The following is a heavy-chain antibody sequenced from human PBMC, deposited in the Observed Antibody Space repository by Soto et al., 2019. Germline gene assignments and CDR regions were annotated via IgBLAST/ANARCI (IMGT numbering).Heavy chain of an antibody. CDR1: GNYW. V-gene: IGHV5-51*01. CDR3: ARHNYGLDV. CDR2: IYLGDSDT. J-gene: IGHJ6*02. Sequence: PVESLTISCKASGNYWIAWVRQMPGKGLEWMGIIYLGDSDTRYSPSFQGXVTLSSEKFINTAYLQWSSLKASDTAMYYCARHNYGLDVWGQGTTVTVSS.